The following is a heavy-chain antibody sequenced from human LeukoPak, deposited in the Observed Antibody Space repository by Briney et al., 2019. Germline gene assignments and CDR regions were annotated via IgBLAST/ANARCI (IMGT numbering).Heavy chain of an antibody. CDR1: GYTFTAHF. CDR3: AREPYTTSSDRHEKAFDY. D-gene: IGHD6-6*01. J-gene: IGHJ4*02. V-gene: IGHV1-2*06. Sequence: GASVKVSCKASGYTFTAHFIHWVRQAPGQGLEWMGQINSNNGGEKYAPKFQGRVTVLRDTSINTIYLDLTSLTSDDAAVYYCAREPYTTSSDRHEKAFDYWGQGTPVTVSS. CDR2: INSNNGGE.